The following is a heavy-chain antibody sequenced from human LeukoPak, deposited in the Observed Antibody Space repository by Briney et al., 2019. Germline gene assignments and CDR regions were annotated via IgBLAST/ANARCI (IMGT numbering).Heavy chain of an antibody. J-gene: IGHJ3*01. V-gene: IGHV3-15*01. CDR3: TTNRNGDYQ. Sequence: PGGSLRLSCAASGFAFSSAPMNWVRQAPGKGLEWVGRIKSKTDGGTIDYAAPVKGRFTISRDDSKNTLFLQMNSLKTDDTAVYYCTTNRNGDYQWGQGTMVTVSS. CDR2: IKSKTDGGTI. D-gene: IGHD4-17*01. CDR1: GFAFSSAP.